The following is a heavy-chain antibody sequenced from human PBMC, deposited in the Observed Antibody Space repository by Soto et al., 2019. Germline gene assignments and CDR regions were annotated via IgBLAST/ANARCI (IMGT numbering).Heavy chain of an antibody. V-gene: IGHV4-31*02. J-gene: IGHJ6*02. D-gene: IGHD2-2*01. CDR2: IYYSGST. CDR3: ARGCSSTSCPYYYGMDV. CDR1: GGSISSGGYY. Sequence: SETLSLTCTVSGGSISSGGYYWSWIRQHPGKGLEWIGYIYYSGSTYYNPSLKSRVTISVDTSKNQFSLKLSSVTAADTAVYYCARGCSSTSCPYYYGMDVWGQGTTVTVSS.